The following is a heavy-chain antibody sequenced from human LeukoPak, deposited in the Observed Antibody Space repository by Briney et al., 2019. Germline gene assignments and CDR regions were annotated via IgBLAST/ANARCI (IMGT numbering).Heavy chain of an antibody. Sequence: GGSLRLSCAASGFTFSSYAMSWVRQSTGRGLEWVSSTSGDGGATYYSNSVKGRFTISRDNSRNTLYLQMNSLRAEDTAVYYCAKDRPNYYGSNGHYYRRDGDYWGQGTLVTVSS. J-gene: IGHJ4*02. D-gene: IGHD3-22*01. CDR1: GFTFSSYA. CDR2: TSGDGGAT. CDR3: AKDRPNYYGSNGHYYRRDGDY. V-gene: IGHV3-23*01.